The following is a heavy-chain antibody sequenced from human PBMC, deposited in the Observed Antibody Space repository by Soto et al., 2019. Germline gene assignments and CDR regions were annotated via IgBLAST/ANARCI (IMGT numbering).Heavy chain of an antibody. Sequence: AGGALRLSCAASGFTFNIYCMHWVRQAPDKGLEWVALISYDGSNQYYADSVKGRFTISRDNSKNTLFLQMNSLRADDTAVYYCAKDQASGQGSFDSWGQGTLVTVSS. CDR2: ISYDGSNQ. J-gene: IGHJ4*02. CDR3: AKDQASGQGSFDS. CDR1: GFTFNIYC. V-gene: IGHV3-30*18.